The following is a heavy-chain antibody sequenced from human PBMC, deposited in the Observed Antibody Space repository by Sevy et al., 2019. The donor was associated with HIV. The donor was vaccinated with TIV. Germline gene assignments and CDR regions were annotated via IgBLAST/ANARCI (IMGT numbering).Heavy chain of an antibody. V-gene: IGHV3-33*01. CDR2: IWYDGTNK. J-gene: IGHJ4*02. D-gene: IGHD6-19*01. CDR3: ARERLAVAGIGYYFDY. Sequence: GGSLRLSCAASRFTFSSYGMHWVRQAPGKGLEWVADIWYDGTNKEYADSVKGRFTISRDNSKNTLYLQMSSLRADDTAVYYCARERLAVAGIGYYFDYWGQGTLVTVSS. CDR1: RFTFSSYG.